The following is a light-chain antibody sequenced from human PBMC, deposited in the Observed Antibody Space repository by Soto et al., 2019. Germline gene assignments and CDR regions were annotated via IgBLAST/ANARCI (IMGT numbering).Light chain of an antibody. V-gene: IGKV3-20*01. CDR1: QSVSSSY. Sequence: DIVLTQSPGTLSLSPGERATLSCRASQSVSSSYLAWYQQKPGQAPRLLIYGASSRASGIPDRFSGSGSGTDFTLTISRLEPEDFAVFYCQQYGGSPTYTFGQWTKLEIK. CDR2: GAS. CDR3: QQYGGSPTYT. J-gene: IGKJ2*01.